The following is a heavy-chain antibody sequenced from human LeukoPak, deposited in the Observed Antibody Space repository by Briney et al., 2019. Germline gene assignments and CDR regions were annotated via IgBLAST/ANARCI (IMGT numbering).Heavy chain of an antibody. J-gene: IGHJ4*02. CDR3: ARLGDTRAMDY. D-gene: IGHD3-16*01. CDR2: INQSGST. CDR1: GGSFSGYY. Sequence: PSETLSLTCAVYGGSFSGYYWSWIRQPPGKGLEWIGEINQSGSTNYNPSLKSRVTMSVDTSKNQFSLKLSSVTAADTAVYYCARLGDTRAMDYWGQGTLVTVSS. V-gene: IGHV4-34*01.